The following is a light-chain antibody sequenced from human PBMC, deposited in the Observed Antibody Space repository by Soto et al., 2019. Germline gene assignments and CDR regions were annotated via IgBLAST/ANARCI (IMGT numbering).Light chain of an antibody. CDR1: SSDVGGYNY. Sequence: QSALTQPPSASGSPGQSVTISCTGTSSDVGGYNYVSWYQQHPGKAPKLIIYDVSKRPSGVPPRFSGSKSGNTASLTVSGLQVEDEADYYCSSYADNRNLIFGGGTKLTVL. CDR3: SSYADNRNLI. CDR2: DVS. V-gene: IGLV2-8*01. J-gene: IGLJ2*01.